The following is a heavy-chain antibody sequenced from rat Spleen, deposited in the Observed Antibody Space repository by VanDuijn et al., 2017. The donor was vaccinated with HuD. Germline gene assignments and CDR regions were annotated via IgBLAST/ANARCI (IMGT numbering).Heavy chain of an antibody. CDR1: GFTFSNYG. V-gene: IGHV5-29*01. CDR2: INSGGSNT. Sequence: EVQLVESGGGLVQPGRSLKLSCAASGFTFSNYGMAWVRQAPTKGLEWVATINSGGSNTYYPDSVKGRFTISRDNAKSTLYLQMDSLRSEDTATYYCTQQLGDWFAYWGQGTLVTVSS. D-gene: IGHD1-10*01. CDR3: TQQLGDWFAY. J-gene: IGHJ3*01.